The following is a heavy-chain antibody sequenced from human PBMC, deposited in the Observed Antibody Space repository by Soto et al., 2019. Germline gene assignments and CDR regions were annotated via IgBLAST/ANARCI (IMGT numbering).Heavy chain of an antibody. Sequence: SGPTLVNPAQTLTLTCTFSGFSLITRGVGVGCIRQPPGNSLEWLAFIYWDDDKRYSPSLGSRLTIAKDTSKNQVVLTMTNMDPVDPATYFCAHRVPGSTTGWNTGIFDDWGQGTLVTVSS. CDR3: AHRVPGSTTGWNTGIFDD. V-gene: IGHV2-5*02. J-gene: IGHJ4*02. CDR2: IYWDDDK. D-gene: IGHD6-19*01. CDR1: GFSLITRGVG.